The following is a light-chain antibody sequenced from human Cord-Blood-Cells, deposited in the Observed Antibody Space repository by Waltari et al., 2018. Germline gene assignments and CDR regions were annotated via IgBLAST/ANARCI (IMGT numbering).Light chain of an antibody. Sequence: DIQMTQSPSSLSASVGDRVTITCRASQSISSYLNWYQPKPGKAPKLLIYAASSLQSGVPSRFSGSGSGTDFTLTISSLQPEDFATDYCQQSYSTPRTFGQGTKLEIK. CDR2: AAS. CDR3: QQSYSTPRT. V-gene: IGKV1-39*01. CDR1: QSISSY. J-gene: IGKJ2*01.